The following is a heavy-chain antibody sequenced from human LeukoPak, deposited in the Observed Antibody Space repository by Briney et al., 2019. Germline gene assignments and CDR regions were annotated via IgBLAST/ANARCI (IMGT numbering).Heavy chain of an antibody. V-gene: IGHV3-53*01. J-gene: IGHJ4*02. CDR2: IYSGGST. Sequence: GGSLRLSCAASGFTVSSNYMSWVRQAPGEGLEWVSVIYSGGSTYYADSVKGRFTISRDNSKNTLYLQMNSLRAEDTAVYYCTGCSSTSWASDYWGQGTLVTVSS. CDR3: TGCSSTSWASDY. D-gene: IGHD2-2*01. CDR1: GFTVSSNY.